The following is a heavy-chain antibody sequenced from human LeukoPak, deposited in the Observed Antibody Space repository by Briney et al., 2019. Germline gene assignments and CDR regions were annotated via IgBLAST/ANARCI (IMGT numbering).Heavy chain of an antibody. J-gene: IGHJ5*02. Sequence: PSETLSLTCTVSGGSISSYYWSWIRQPPGKGLEWIGHIYYSGSTNYNPSLKSRVTISVDTSKNQFSLKLSSVTAADTAVYYCARLLYCSSTSCYGVYNWFDPWGQGTLVTVSS. V-gene: IGHV4-59*01. CDR1: GGSISSYY. D-gene: IGHD2-2*01. CDR2: IYYSGST. CDR3: ARLLYCSSTSCYGVYNWFDP.